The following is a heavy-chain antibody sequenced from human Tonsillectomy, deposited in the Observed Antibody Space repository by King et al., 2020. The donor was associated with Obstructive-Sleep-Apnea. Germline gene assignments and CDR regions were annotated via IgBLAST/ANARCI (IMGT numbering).Heavy chain of an antibody. CDR3: AKGPARGDFDYHGLDV. D-gene: IGHD2-21*02. J-gene: IGHJ6*02. CDR1: GFTFSRYA. CDR2: ISASGHTT. V-gene: IGHV3-23*04. Sequence: VQLVESGGGLVQPGGSLRLSCAASGFTFSRYAMSWVRQAPGKGLEWVSGISASGHTTPYADSVKGRFTISRDNSKNTLYLQMNSLRPDDTAVYYCAKGPARGDFDYHGLDVWGQGTTVTVSS.